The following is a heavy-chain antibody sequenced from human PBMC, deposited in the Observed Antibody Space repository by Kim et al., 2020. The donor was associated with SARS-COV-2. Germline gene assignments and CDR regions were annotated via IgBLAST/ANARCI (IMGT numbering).Heavy chain of an antibody. CDR1: GGSISSSSYY. J-gene: IGHJ6*03. D-gene: IGHD1-7*01. CDR2: IYYSGST. CDR3: ARLVSGPTGTTSTYYYYYMDV. V-gene: IGHV4-39*01. Sequence: SETLSLTCTVSGGSISSSSYYWGWIRQPPGKGLEWIGSIYYSGSTYYNPSLKSRVTISVDTSKNQFSLKLSSVTAADTAVYYCARLVSGPTGTTSTYYYYYMDVWGKGTTVTVSS.